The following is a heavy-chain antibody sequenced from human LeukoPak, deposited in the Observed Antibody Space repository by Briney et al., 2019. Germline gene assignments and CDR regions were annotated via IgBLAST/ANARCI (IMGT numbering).Heavy chain of an antibody. CDR3: ARDPVSRGYQLLSYYYYGMDV. V-gene: IGHV1-69*04. CDR1: GGTFSSYA. D-gene: IGHD2-2*01. J-gene: IGHJ6*02. Sequence: ASVKVSCKASGGTFSSYAISWVRQAPGQGLEWMGRIIPILGIANYAQKFQGRVTITADKSTSTAYMELSSLRSEDTAVYYCARDPVSRGYQLLSYYYYGMDVWGQGTTVTVSS. CDR2: IIPILGIA.